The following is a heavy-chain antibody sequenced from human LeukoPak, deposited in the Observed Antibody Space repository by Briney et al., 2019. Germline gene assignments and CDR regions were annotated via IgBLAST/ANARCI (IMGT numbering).Heavy chain of an antibody. CDR2: ISGDGGNT. V-gene: IGHV3-43*02. CDR3: AREEPYCSGTACYEDAFES. CDR1: GFTFSDYA. Sequence: GGSLRSSCAASGFTFSDYAMHWVGQAPGKGLQWVSLISGDGGNTYYADSVKGRFTISRDNSKNSLYLQMKSLRAQDTAVYYCAREEPYCSGTACYEDAFESWGQGTLVTVSS. J-gene: IGHJ3*01. D-gene: IGHD2-2*01.